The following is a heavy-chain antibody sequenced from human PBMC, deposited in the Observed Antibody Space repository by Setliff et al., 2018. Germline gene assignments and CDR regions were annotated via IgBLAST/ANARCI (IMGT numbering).Heavy chain of an antibody. CDR2: IYHDGRA. CDR3: MRQVGGGLWYFDY. V-gene: IGHV4-38-2*01. J-gene: IGHJ4*02. CDR1: GLSISGEYY. Sequence: KPSETLSLTCAVSGLSISGEYYWGWIRQPPGGGPEWIGIIYHDGRAYYSTSLKSRVNLSLDMSKTQFSLHLNSVTAADTAVYYCMRQVGGGLWYFDYWGQGIQVTVSS. D-gene: IGHD2-15*01.